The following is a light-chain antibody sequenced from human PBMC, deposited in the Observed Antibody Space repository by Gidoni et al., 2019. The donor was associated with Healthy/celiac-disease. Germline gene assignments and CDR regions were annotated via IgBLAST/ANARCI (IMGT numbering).Light chain of an antibody. CDR1: QSVISY. CDR2: DAS. Sequence: EIVLTQSPATLSLSPGERATLYFRDSQSVISYLSWYQQKPGKAPRLLIYDASNRATGIPARFSGSGSGTDFTLTISSLEPEDFAVYYCQQRSNWPPLFTFGPGTKVDIK. J-gene: IGKJ3*01. CDR3: QQRSNWPPLFT. V-gene: IGKV3-11*01.